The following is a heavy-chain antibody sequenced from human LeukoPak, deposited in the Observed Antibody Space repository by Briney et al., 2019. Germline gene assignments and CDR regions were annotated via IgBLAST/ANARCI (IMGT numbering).Heavy chain of an antibody. CDR1: GYTFTSYG. CDR3: ARVRGTALTAYPGYFDY. V-gene: IGHV1-18*04. D-gene: IGHD2-21*02. Sequence: VSVKVSCKASGYTFTSYGISWVRQAPGQGLEWRGWISIYTGNTKYGEKFQGRATMTRDTSTSTAYMEVRSLRSDDTAVYYCARVRGTALTAYPGYFDYWGQGTLVTVSS. J-gene: IGHJ4*02. CDR2: ISIYTGNT.